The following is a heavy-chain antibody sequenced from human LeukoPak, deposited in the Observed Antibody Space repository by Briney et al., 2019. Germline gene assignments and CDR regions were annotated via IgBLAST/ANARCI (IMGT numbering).Heavy chain of an antibody. CDR2: ISRDGSDT. D-gene: IGHD3-22*01. J-gene: IGHJ3*01. CDR1: GFTFGGYG. CDR3: ARGWVPSDITLK. Sequence: GGSLRLSCAASGFTFGGYGMHWVRQAPGKGLVWVARISRDGSDTNYADSVKGRFTISRDNARNTVHLQMNCLRAEDTAVYYCARGWVPSDITLKWGQGTIVTASS. V-gene: IGHV3-74*01.